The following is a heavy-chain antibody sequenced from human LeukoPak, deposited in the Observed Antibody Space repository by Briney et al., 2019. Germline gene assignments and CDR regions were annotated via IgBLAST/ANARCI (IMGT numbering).Heavy chain of an antibody. CDR3: ARLSGIAVAGLFGMDV. CDR2: IGTYGGDT. CDR1: GGTFSSYA. Sequence: ASVKVSCKASGGTFSSYAISWVRQAPGQGLEWMGWIGTYGGDTYYAQKFQGRITVTTDTSTSTAYMELRSLRSDDTAVYYCARLSGIAVAGLFGMDVWGQGTTVTVSS. D-gene: IGHD6-19*01. J-gene: IGHJ6*02. V-gene: IGHV1-18*01.